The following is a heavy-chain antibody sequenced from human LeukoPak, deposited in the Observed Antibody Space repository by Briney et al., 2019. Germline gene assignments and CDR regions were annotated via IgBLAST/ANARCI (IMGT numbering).Heavy chain of an antibody. CDR3: ARDRYCGGDCSDAFDI. V-gene: IGHV3-48*02. Sequence: GGSLRLSCAASGFTFINAWMTWVRQAPGKGLEWVSYISSSSSAIYYTHSVRGRFTISRDNAKTSLYLQMNSLRDEDTAVYYCARDRYCGGDCSDAFDIWGRGTTVTVSS. D-gene: IGHD2-21*02. J-gene: IGHJ3*02. CDR1: GFTFINAW. CDR2: ISSSSSAI.